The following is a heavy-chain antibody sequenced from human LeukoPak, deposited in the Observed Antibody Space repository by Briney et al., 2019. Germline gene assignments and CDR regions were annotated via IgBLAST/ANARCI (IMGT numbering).Heavy chain of an antibody. V-gene: IGHV3-15*01. CDR2: VKTKTEAGTT. Sequence: DGALRLSCASAVFTLNNALMSAVRQAPNKGREGVGLVKTKTEAGTTDYASPVKGRFTISRDASNNTHYLQMNSLKTDDTAVYYCTTHPARPRWGQGTLVSVSS. D-gene: IGHD6-25*01. J-gene: IGHJ4*02. CDR3: TTHPARPR. CDR1: VFTLNNAL.